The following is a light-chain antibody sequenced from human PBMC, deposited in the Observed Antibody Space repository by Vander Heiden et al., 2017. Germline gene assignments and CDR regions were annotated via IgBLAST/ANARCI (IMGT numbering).Light chain of an antibody. J-gene: IGKJ4*01. Sequence: QMSQSPSFRSASVGDRVTITCRASQSSRNYLNWYQQKPGEVHKLLIYAASSLQSGVPSRFSGSGSGTDFTLTISSLQPEDFAIYYCQQSYSTPRTFGGGTKVEIK. CDR2: AAS. V-gene: IGKV1-39*01. CDR3: QQSYSTPRT. CDR1: QSSRNY.